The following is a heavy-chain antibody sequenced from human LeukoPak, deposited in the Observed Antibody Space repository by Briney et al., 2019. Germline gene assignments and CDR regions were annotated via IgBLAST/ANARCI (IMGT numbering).Heavy chain of an antibody. Sequence: PGGSLRLSCAASGFTFSSYAMHWVRQAPGKGLEWVAVISYDGSNKYYADSVKGRFTISTDNSKNTLYLQMNSLRAEDTAVYYCARDGGGYGDYEYIEYSFDYWGQGTLVTVSS. CDR3: ARDGGGYGDYEYIEYSFDY. J-gene: IGHJ4*02. V-gene: IGHV3-30-3*01. CDR1: GFTFSSYA. CDR2: ISYDGSNK. D-gene: IGHD4-17*01.